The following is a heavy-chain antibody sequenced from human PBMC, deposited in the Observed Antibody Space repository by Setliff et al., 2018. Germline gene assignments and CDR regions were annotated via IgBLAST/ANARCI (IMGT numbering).Heavy chain of an antibody. CDR2: ISSSGSLI. V-gene: IGHV3-11*01. D-gene: IGHD6-19*01. Sequence: PGGSLRFSCATSGFTFSDYYMSWIRQTPGKGLEWVAYISSSGSLIYYPDSVKGRFTISRDNAKKSVDLQMNSLRAEDTAVYYCATKAVAGTGGQGTLVTVSS. CDR1: GFTFSDYY. CDR3: ATKAVAGT. J-gene: IGHJ4*02.